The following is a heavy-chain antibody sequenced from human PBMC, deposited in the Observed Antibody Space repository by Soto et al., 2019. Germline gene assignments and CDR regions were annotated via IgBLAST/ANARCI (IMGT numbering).Heavy chain of an antibody. CDR2: IKQDGSEK. CDR1: GFTFTTYC. D-gene: IGHD2-2*01. V-gene: IGHV3-7*05. J-gene: IGHJ4*02. Sequence: GGSLRLSCAASGFTFTTYCMSWVRQAPGKGLEWVANIKQDGSEKYYVDSVRGRFTISRDNTKKSLYLQMNSLRAEDTAVYYCASRYLEYCSSASCSAPYDYWGQGTPVTVSS. CDR3: ASRYLEYCSSASCSAPYDY.